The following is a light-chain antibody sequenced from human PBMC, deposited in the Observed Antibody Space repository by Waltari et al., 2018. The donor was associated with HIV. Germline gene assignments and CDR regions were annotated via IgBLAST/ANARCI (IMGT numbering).Light chain of an antibody. J-gene: IGLJ2*01. V-gene: IGLV2-14*01. CDR2: DVS. Sequence: YELTQPASVTGSPGQTHTISCTGTSNNVGVYKNVPWYQQHPGKAPKLMIYDVSNRPSGVSNRFSGSKSGNTASLTISGLQAEDEADYYCSSYTSSSTVVFGGGTKLTVL. CDR1: SNNVGVYKN. CDR3: SSYTSSSTVV.